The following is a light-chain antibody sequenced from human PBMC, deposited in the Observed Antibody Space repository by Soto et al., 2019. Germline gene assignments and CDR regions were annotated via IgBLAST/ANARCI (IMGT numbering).Light chain of an antibody. V-gene: IGKV3-11*01. CDR1: QSVSNQ. J-gene: IGKJ5*01. Sequence: EIVLTQSPVTPSLSPGPRPTLSCRASQSVSNQLAWYQQKPGQAPRLLIYDASRRVTGIPPRFSGSGSGTDFTLTLSSIEPEDFAVYYCQQRAGSSTFGQGTRLEIK. CDR2: DAS. CDR3: QQRAGSST.